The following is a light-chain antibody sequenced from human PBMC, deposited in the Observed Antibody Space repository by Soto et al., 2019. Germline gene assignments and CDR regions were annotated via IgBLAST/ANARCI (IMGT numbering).Light chain of an antibody. CDR2: GAS. J-gene: IGKJ2*01. CDR1: QTVSSN. CDR3: QQYNKWPYT. V-gene: IGKV3-15*01. Sequence: EILMTQSPSTLSASPGERVALSCRASQTVSSNFAWYQQKPGQAPRLVIYGASTMATGIPARFSGSGSGTDFTLTISSLQSEDFALYYCQQYNKWPYTFGQGTKLEIK.